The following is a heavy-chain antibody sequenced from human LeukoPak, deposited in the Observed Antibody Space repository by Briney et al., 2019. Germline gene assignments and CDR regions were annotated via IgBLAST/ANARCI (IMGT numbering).Heavy chain of an antibody. CDR3: ARVVPGQYRLRIVGPIGRGWFDP. CDR1: GGSFSGYY. J-gene: IGHJ5*02. D-gene: IGHD1-26*01. Sequence: PSETLSLTCAVYGGSFSGYYWSWIRQPPGKGLEWIGEINHSGSTNYNPSLKSRVTISVDTSKNQFSLKLSSVTAADTAVYYCARVVPGQYRLRIVGPIGRGWFDPWGQGTLVTVSS. V-gene: IGHV4-34*01. CDR2: INHSGST.